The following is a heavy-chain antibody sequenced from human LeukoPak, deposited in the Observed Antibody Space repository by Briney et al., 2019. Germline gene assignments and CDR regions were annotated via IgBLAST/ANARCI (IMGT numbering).Heavy chain of an antibody. CDR3: ARPVGNYDFWSGMDAFDI. D-gene: IGHD3-3*01. CDR1: GGSISSSSYY. Sequence: SETLSLTWTVPGGSISSSSYYWGWIRQPPGKGLEWIGSVYYSGSTYYNPSLKSRVTISVDTSKNQFSLKLSSVTAADTAVYYCARPVGNYDFWSGMDAFDIWGQGTMVTVCS. J-gene: IGHJ3*02. CDR2: VYYSGST. V-gene: IGHV4-39*01.